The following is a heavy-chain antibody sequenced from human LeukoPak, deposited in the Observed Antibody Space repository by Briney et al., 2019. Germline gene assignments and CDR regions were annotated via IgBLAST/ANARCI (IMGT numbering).Heavy chain of an antibody. CDR1: GGSFSGYY. D-gene: IGHD3-9*01. V-gene: IGHV4-34*01. J-gene: IGHJ4*02. Sequence: KASETLSITYAVYGGSFSGYYWSWIRQPPGKGLEWIGEINHSGSTNYNPSLKSRVTISVDTSKNQFSLKLSSVTAADTAVYYCARRYFDWLLYMGQNFDYWGQGTLVTVSS. CDR2: INHSGST. CDR3: ARRYFDWLLYMGQNFDY.